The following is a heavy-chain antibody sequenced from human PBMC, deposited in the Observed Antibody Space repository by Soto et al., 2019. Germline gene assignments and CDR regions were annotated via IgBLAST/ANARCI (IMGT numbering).Heavy chain of an antibody. V-gene: IGHV3-15*01. D-gene: IGHD3-22*01. J-gene: IGHJ4*02. CDR1: GFTFSNAW. Sequence: GSLRLSCAASGFTFSNAWMSWVRQAPGKGLEWVGRIKSKTDGGTTDYAAPVKGRFTISRDDSKNTLYLQMNSLKTEDTAVYYCTKGYYYDSSGYPFYWGQGTLVTVSS. CDR3: TKGYYYDSSGYPFY. CDR2: IKSKTDGGTT.